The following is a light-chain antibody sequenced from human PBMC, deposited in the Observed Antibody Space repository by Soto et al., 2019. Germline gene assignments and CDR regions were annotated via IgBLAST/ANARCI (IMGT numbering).Light chain of an antibody. V-gene: IGLV1-40*01. CDR2: GNS. Sequence: QSVLTQPPSVSGAPGQRVTVSCTGSSSNIGAGYDVHWYQHLPGTAPKLLIYGNSNRPSGVPDRFSGSKSGTSASLAIAGLQAEDEADYFCQSYDSSLSISVFGTGTKLTVL. CDR3: QSYDSSLSISV. J-gene: IGLJ1*01. CDR1: SSNIGAGYD.